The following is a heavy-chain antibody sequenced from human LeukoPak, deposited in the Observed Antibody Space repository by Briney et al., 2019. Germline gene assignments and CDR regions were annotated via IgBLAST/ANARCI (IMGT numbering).Heavy chain of an antibody. J-gene: IGHJ4*02. D-gene: IGHD3-22*01. Sequence: PGRSLRLSCAASGFTFSSYGMHWVRQAPGKGLEWVAVIWYDGSNKYYADSVKGRFTISRDNSKNTLYLQMNSLRAEDTAVYHCACYYDSSGSPYYFDYWGQGTLVTVSS. CDR2: IWYDGSNK. CDR3: ACYYDSSGSPYYFDY. CDR1: GFTFSSYG. V-gene: IGHV3-33*01.